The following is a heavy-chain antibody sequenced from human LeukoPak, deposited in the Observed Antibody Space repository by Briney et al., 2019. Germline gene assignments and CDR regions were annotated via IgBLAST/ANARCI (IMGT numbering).Heavy chain of an antibody. CDR1: GFTFSSYS. CDR3: ARDGYSSDYFDY. CDR2: ISSSSSYI. Sequence: PGGSLRLSCAASGFTFSSYSMNWVRQAPGKGLEWASSISSSSSYIYYADSVKGRFTISRDNAKNSLYPQMNSLRAEDTAVYYCARDGYSSDYFDYWGQGTLVTVSS. J-gene: IGHJ4*02. D-gene: IGHD5-18*01. V-gene: IGHV3-21*01.